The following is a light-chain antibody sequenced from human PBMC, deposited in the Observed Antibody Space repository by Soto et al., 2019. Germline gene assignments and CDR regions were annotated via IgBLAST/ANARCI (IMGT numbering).Light chain of an antibody. CDR1: SSDVGGYKY. CDR3: SSYTSSSSDV. Sequence: QSALTQPASVSGSPGQSIAISCTGTSSDVGGYKYVSWYQHYPGKAPKLMIYDVSNRPSGVSDRFSGSKSGNTASLTISGLQSEDEADYYCSSYTSSSSDVFGTGTKLTVL. J-gene: IGLJ1*01. V-gene: IGLV2-14*03. CDR2: DVS.